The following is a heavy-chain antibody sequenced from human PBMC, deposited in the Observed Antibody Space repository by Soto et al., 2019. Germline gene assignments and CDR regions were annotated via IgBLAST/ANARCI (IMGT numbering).Heavy chain of an antibody. CDR3: ARDDSSSWYSIDY. J-gene: IGHJ4*02. D-gene: IGHD6-13*01. CDR2: VSYSGYT. V-gene: IGHV4-39*07. CDR1: GDSFSSSGHY. Sequence: PSETLSLTCTVSGDSFSSSGHYWGWIRQPPGKGLEWIGSVSYSGYTYDNPSLKSRVTISVDTSKNSLYLQMNSLRAEDTAVYYCARDDSSSWYSIDYWGQGTLVTVSS.